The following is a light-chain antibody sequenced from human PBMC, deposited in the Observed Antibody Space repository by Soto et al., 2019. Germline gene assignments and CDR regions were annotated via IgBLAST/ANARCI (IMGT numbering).Light chain of an antibody. CDR2: GAS. J-gene: IGKJ1*01. CDR1: QSVSSN. CDR3: QQYNNWWT. Sequence: EIVMTQSPATLSVSPGERATLSCRASQSVSSNLAWYQQKPGQAPRLLIYGASTRATGIPARFSGSGSGTEFTLTISSLQSKDFAIYYCQQYNNWWTVGQGTKVDIK. V-gene: IGKV3-15*01.